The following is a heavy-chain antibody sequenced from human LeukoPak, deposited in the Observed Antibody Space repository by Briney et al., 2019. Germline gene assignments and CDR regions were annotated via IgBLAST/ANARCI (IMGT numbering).Heavy chain of an antibody. CDR1: GGSISSYY. D-gene: IGHD2-2*01. CDR3: ARLVEPHNWFDP. CDR2: IYYSGST. V-gene: IGHV4-59*05. Sequence: SETLSLTCTVSGGSISSYYWSWIRQPPGKGLEWIGSIYYSGSTYYNPSLKSRVTISVDTSKNQFSLKLSSVTAADTAVYYCARLVEPHNWFDPWGQGTLVTVSS. J-gene: IGHJ5*02.